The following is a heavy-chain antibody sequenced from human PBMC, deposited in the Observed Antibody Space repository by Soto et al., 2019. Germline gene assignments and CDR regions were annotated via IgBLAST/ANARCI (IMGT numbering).Heavy chain of an antibody. D-gene: IGHD6-13*01. CDR1: GYTFTSYA. J-gene: IGHJ6*02. V-gene: IGHV1-3*01. Sequence: QVQLVQSGAEVKKPGASVKVSCKASGYTFTSYAMPWVRQAPGQRLEWMGWINAGNGNTKYSQKVQGRVTITRGTSASTAYMGLDSLRSEDTAVYYCAGPQLVYYYYYGMDVWGQGTTVTVSS. CDR2: INAGNGNT. CDR3: AGPQLVYYYYYGMDV.